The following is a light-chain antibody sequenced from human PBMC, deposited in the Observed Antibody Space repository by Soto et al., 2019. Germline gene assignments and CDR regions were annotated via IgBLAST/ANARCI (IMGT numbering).Light chain of an antibody. CDR1: QSVRSN. Sequence: EIVITPSPAPLSMSPGEGATLSCRASQSVRSNLAWYHQKPGQAPRLLIYGASTRATGIPARFSGSGSGTEFTLTINSLQSEDFVVYYCQQYDNWPPTFGQRTRLEIK. CDR3: QQYDNWPPT. CDR2: GAS. V-gene: IGKV3D-15*01. J-gene: IGKJ5*01.